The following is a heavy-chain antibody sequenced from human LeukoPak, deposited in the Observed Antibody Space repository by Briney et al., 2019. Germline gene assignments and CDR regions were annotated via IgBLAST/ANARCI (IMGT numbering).Heavy chain of an antibody. J-gene: IGHJ4*02. Sequence: ASVKVSCKASGYTFTSYDINWVRQATGQGLEWMGWMNPNSGNTGYAQKFQGRVTMTTDTSTSTAYMELRSLRSDDTAVYYCARDADQIAAAGNFDYWGQGTLVTVSS. CDR1: GYTFTSYD. V-gene: IGHV1-8*01. CDR2: MNPNSGNT. D-gene: IGHD6-13*01. CDR3: ARDADQIAAAGNFDY.